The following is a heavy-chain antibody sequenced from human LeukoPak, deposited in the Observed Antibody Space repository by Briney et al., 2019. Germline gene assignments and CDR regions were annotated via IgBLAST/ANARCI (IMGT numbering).Heavy chain of an antibody. CDR2: IYHSGST. D-gene: IGHD3-22*01. CDR1: GYSISSGYY. Sequence: ETSETLSLTCTVSGYSISSGYYWGWIRQPPGKGLEWIGSIYHSGSTYYNPSLKSRVTISVDTSKNQFSLKLSSVTAADTAVYYCAIWYSSGYYRFDYWGQGTLVTVSS. J-gene: IGHJ4*02. V-gene: IGHV4-38-2*02. CDR3: AIWYSSGYYRFDY.